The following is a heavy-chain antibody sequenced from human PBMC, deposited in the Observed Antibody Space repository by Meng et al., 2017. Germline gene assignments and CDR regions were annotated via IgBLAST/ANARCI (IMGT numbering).Heavy chain of an antibody. CDR1: GFTISSNY. CDR2: IYSGGST. Sequence: EVRLVGCGGGLIQPGGSLSLSCAASGFTISSNYMCWFRQAPGKGLEWVLVIYSGGSTYYADSVKGRFTISRDNSKNTLYLQMNSLRAEDTAVYYCARGGSYYSYWGQGTLVTVSS. V-gene: IGHV3-53*01. D-gene: IGHD1-26*01. CDR3: ARGGSYYSY. J-gene: IGHJ4*02.